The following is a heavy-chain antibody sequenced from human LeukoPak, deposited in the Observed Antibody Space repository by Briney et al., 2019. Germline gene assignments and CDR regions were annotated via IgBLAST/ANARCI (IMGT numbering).Heavy chain of an antibody. D-gene: IGHD5-18*01. CDR2: IWYDGSNK. CDR1: GFTFSSYG. CDR3: AKDMYPAMVSPGYYGMDV. Sequence: SGGSLRLSCAASGFTFSSYGMHWVRQAPGKGLEWVAVIWYDGSNKYYADSVKGRFTISRDNSKNSLYLQMNSLRTEDTALYYCAKDMYPAMVSPGYYGMDVWGQGTTVTVSS. J-gene: IGHJ6*02. V-gene: IGHV3-33*03.